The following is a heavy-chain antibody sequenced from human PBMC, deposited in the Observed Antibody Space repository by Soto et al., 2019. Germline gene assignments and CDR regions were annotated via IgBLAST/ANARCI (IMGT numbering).Heavy chain of an antibody. V-gene: IGHV1-69*13. Sequence: SVKVSCKASGGTFSSYAVSWVRQAPGQGLEWMGGIIPIFGTANYAQKFQGRVTITADESTSTAYMELSSLRSEDTAVYYCAEGTNDYGDYRDTYYYYGMDVWGQGTTVTVSS. CDR1: GGTFSSYA. D-gene: IGHD4-17*01. CDR2: IIPIFGTA. J-gene: IGHJ6*02. CDR3: AEGTNDYGDYRDTYYYYGMDV.